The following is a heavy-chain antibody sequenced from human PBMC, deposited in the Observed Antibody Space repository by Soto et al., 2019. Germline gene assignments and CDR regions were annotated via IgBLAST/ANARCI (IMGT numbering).Heavy chain of an antibody. V-gene: IGHV4-34*01. Sequence: PSETLSLTCAVYGGSFSGYYWSWIRQPPGKGLEWIGEINHSGSTNYNPSLKSRVTISVDTSKNQFSLKLSSVTAADTAVYYYARGLFDPWGQGTLVTVSS. CDR2: INHSGST. CDR1: GGSFSGYY. J-gene: IGHJ5*02. CDR3: ARGLFDP.